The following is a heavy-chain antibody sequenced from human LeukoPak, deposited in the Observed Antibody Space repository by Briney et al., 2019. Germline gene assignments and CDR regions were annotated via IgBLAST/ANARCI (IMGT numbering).Heavy chain of an antibody. CDR1: GGSISSSSYY. CDR2: IYYSGST. D-gene: IGHD2-2*01. Sequence: SETLSLTCTVSGGSISSSSYYWGWIRQPPGKGLEWIGSIYYSGSTYYNPSLKSRVTISVDTPKNQFSLKLSSVTAADTAVYYCARHGFYCSSTSCYPKYYFDYWGQGTLVTVSS. J-gene: IGHJ4*02. CDR3: ARHGFYCSSTSCYPKYYFDY. V-gene: IGHV4-39*01.